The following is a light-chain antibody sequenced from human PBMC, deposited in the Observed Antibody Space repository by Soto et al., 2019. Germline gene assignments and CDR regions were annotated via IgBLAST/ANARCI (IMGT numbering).Light chain of an antibody. CDR2: SAF. J-gene: IGKJ4*01. Sequence: EIVMTQSPATLSVSPGERATLSCRASQSVSSNLAWYQQKPGQAPRLLIYSAFTRATGIPARFSGSGSGTEFTLTISSLQSEDFGVYYCQQYNDWPSLTFGGGTKVEIK. CDR3: QQYNDWPSLT. CDR1: QSVSSN. V-gene: IGKV3-15*01.